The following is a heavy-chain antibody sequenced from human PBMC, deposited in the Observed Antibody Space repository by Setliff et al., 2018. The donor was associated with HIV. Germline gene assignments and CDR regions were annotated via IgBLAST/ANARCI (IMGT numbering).Heavy chain of an antibody. D-gene: IGHD3-3*01. CDR1: GGSISSRGSYY. J-gene: IGHJ4*02. V-gene: IGHV4-39*07. Sequence: SETLSLTCTVSGGSISSRGSYYWGWIRQPPGKGLEWIGSIFHSGSTYYAPSLQSRVTISVDTSKNQFSLNLTSVTAADTAVYYCARVASYDFWSGYLHYFDYWGQGTPVTVSS. CDR3: ARVASYDFWSGYLHYFDY. CDR2: IFHSGST.